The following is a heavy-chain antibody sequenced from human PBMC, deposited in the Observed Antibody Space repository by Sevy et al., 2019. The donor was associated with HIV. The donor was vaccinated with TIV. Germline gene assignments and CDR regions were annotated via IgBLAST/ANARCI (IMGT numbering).Heavy chain of an antibody. CDR3: AEASRNYYDSSGYYPFDY. V-gene: IGHV3-23*01. CDR1: GFTFSSYA. Sequence: GGSLRLSCAASGFTFSSYAMSWVRQAPGKGLEWVSAISGSGSSKYYADSVKGRFTISRDNSKNTLYLQMNSLRAEDTAVDYCAEASRNYYDSSGYYPFDYWGQGTLVTVSS. D-gene: IGHD3-22*01. CDR2: ISGSGSSK. J-gene: IGHJ4*02.